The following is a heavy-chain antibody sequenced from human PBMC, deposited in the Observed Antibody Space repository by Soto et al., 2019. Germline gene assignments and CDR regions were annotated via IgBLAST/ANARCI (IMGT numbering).Heavy chain of an antibody. V-gene: IGHV3-23*01. Sequence: EVQLLDSGGGLVQPGGSLRLSCTVSGFTFVSHAMSWVRQAPGKGLECVSGISGSGGTTFYADSVKGRFTISRDNSKKTLYLQMNSLRAEDTAVYYCAKTPYDFWSSGQYLFDHWGQGTLVTVSS. D-gene: IGHD3-3*01. J-gene: IGHJ4*02. CDR2: ISGSGGTT. CDR1: GFTFVSHA. CDR3: AKTPYDFWSSGQYLFDH.